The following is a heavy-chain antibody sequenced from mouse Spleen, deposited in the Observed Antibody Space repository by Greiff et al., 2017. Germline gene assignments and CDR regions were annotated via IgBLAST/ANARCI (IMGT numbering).Heavy chain of an antibody. V-gene: IGHV5-16*01. CDR3: ARGLGRDWYFDV. D-gene: IGHD4-1*01. J-gene: IGHJ1*03. CDR1: GFTFSDYY. Sequence: EVKVVESEGGLVQPGSSMKLSCTASGFTFSDYYMAWVRQVPEKGLEWVANINYDGSSTYYLDSLKSRFIISRDNAKNILYLQMSSLESEDTATYYCARGLGRDWYFDVWGTGTTVTVSS. CDR2: INYDGSST.